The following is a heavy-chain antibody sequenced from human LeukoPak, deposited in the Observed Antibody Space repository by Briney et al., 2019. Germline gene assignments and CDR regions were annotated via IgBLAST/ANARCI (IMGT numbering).Heavy chain of an antibody. CDR1: GYTFTNYG. CDR2: ISGYSGDT. J-gene: IGHJ4*02. D-gene: IGHD6-13*01. CDR3: ARGTWSSSWPFDH. V-gene: IGHV1-18*01. Sequence: ASVKVSFKASGYTFTNYGISWVRQAPGQGLEWMGWISGYSGDTHYAQKFQDRVAMTTDTSTTTAYMELMSLRSDDTAVYYCARGTWSSSWPFDHWGQGTPVTVSS.